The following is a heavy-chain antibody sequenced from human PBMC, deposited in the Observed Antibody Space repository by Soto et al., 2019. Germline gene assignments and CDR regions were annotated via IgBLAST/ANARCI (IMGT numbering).Heavy chain of an antibody. Sequence: GESLRLSCTASGFTFGDYAMSWFRQAPGKGLEWVGFIRSKAYGGTTEYAASVKGRFTISRDDSKSIAHLQMNSLKTEDTAVYYCTRDQGVWDDAFDIWGQGTMVTVSS. J-gene: IGHJ3*02. D-gene: IGHD1-26*01. CDR3: TRDQGVWDDAFDI. CDR2: IRSKAYGGTT. CDR1: GFTFGDYA. V-gene: IGHV3-49*03.